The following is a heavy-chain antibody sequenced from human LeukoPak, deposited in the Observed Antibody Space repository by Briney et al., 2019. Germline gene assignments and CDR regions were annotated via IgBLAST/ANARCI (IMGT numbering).Heavy chain of an antibody. CDR3: ARNYCGGDCFPDY. CDR1: GYTFTGYY. J-gene: IGHJ4*02. Sequence: ASMKVSCKASGYTFTGYYVHWVRQAPGQGLEWMGRINPNSGDTNYAQKFQGRVTMTRDTSISTAYMELSRLRSDDMAVYYCARNYCGGDCFPDYWGQGTLVTVSS. V-gene: IGHV1-2*06. D-gene: IGHD2-21*02. CDR2: INPNSGDT.